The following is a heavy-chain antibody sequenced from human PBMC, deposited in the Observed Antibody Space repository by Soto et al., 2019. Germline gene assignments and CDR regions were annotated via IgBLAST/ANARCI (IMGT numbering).Heavy chain of an antibody. D-gene: IGHD6-13*01. CDR3: AREIMAADHFDY. CDR2: IYHSGSA. Sequence: PSETLSLTCTVSGGSISSGDYYWSWIRQSPGKGLEWIGYIYHSGSAYYNPSLKSRVIISVDTSKNQFSLKLNSVTAADSAVYYCAREIMAADHFDYWGQGALVTVSS. CDR1: GGSISSGDYY. J-gene: IGHJ4*02. V-gene: IGHV4-30-4*01.